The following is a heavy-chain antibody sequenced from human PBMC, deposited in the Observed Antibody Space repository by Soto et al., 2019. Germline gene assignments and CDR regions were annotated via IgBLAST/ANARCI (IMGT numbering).Heavy chain of an antibody. D-gene: IGHD3-10*01. CDR3: ARDSIPERFGELSHYYYGMDV. Sequence: GGSLRLSCAASGFTFSSYAMHWVRQAPGKGLEWVAVISYDGSNKYYADSVKGRFTISRDNSKNTLYLQMNSLRAEDTAVYYCARDSIPERFGELSHYYYGMDVWGQGTTVTVSS. V-gene: IGHV3-30-3*01. J-gene: IGHJ6*02. CDR1: GFTFSSYA. CDR2: ISYDGSNK.